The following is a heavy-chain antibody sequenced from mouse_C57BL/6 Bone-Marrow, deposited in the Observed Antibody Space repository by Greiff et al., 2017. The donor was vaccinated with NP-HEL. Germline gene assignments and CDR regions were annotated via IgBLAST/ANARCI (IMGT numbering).Heavy chain of an antibody. D-gene: IGHD1-1*01. Sequence: DVMLVESGGGLVKPGGSLKLSCAASGFTFSSYAMSWVRQTPEKRLEWVATISDGGSYTYYPDNVKGRFTISRDHAKNNLYLQMSHLKSEDTAMYYCARDRELRFFFYFDYWGQGTTLTVSS. J-gene: IGHJ2*01. CDR1: GFTFSSYA. CDR2: ISDGGSYT. CDR3: ARDRELRFFFYFDY. V-gene: IGHV5-4*01.